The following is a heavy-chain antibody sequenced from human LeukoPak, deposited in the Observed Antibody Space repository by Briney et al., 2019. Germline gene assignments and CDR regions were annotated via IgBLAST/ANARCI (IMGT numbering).Heavy chain of an antibody. J-gene: IGHJ5*02. CDR2: INHSGTT. CDR3: ARGFTTSSLWFDP. CDR1: GGSFSGYH. V-gene: IGHV4-34*01. Sequence: SGTLSLTCGVHGGSFSGYHWTWIRRRPGKGLEWIGDINHSGTTHYSPPLKGRVTMSVDKSNNHFSLNLHAVTAADTGVYYCARGFTTSSLWFDPSGEGVLGSVSS. D-gene: IGHD6-6*01.